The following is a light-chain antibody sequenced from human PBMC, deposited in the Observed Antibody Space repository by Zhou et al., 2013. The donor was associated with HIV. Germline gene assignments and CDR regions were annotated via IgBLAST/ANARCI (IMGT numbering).Light chain of an antibody. Sequence: DIQMTQSPSTLSASVGDRVTITCRASQSISSWLAWYQQKPGKAPKLLIYKASSLESGVPSRFSGSGSGTEFTLTISSLQPDDFATYYCQQYNSYPYSFGQGTRLEIK. CDR2: KAS. J-gene: IGKJ2*03. CDR1: QSISSW. V-gene: IGKV1-5*03. CDR3: QQYNSYPYS.